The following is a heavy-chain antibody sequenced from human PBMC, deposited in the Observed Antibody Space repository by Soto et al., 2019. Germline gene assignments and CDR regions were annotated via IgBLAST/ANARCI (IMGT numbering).Heavy chain of an antibody. CDR2: ISHSGGNT. J-gene: IGHJ4*02. CDR1: GFTFSSYG. Sequence: EVQLLESGGGLVQPGGSLRLSCAASGFTFSSYGMSWVGQAPGKGLEWVSAISHSGGNTYYADSVKGRFTISRDNSKNTLYLQMNSLRAEDTAVYYCATFIFCSSTTCYGREGGYWGQGTLVTVSS. D-gene: IGHD2-2*01. V-gene: IGHV3-23*01. CDR3: ATFIFCSSTTCYGREGGY.